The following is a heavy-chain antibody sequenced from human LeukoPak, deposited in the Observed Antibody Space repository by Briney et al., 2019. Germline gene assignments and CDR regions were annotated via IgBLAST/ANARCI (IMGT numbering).Heavy chain of an antibody. CDR3: ARETLWFGESNYYYYYMDV. J-gene: IGHJ6*03. CDR1: GGSISSYY. V-gene: IGHV4-59*12. D-gene: IGHD3-10*01. Sequence: SETLSLTCTVSGGSISSYYWSWIRQPPGKGLEWIGYIYYSGSTNYNPSLKSRVTISVDTSKNQFSLKLRSVTAADTAVYYCARETLWFGESNYYYYYMDVWGKGTTVTISS. CDR2: IYYSGST.